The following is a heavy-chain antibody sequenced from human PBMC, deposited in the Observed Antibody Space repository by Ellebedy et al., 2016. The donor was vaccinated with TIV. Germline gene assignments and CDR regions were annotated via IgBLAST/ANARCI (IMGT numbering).Heavy chain of an antibody. J-gene: IGHJ6*03. CDR2: ISSSGASV. D-gene: IGHD6-6*01. CDR1: GFTFSDYY. CDR3: ARDASLGYYYYMDV. V-gene: IGHV3-11*01. Sequence: GESLKISXAASGFTFSDYYMSWIRQAPGKGLEWVSYISSSGASVYYADSVKGRFTISRDNANNSLFLQMNSLRAEDTAVYYCARDASLGYYYYMDVWGKGTTVTVAS.